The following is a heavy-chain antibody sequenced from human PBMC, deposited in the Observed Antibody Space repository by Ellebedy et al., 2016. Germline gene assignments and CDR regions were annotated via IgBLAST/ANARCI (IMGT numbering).Heavy chain of an antibody. CDR2: MFYSGST. D-gene: IGHD6-13*01. V-gene: IGHV4-39*07. J-gene: IGHJ4*02. Sequence: SETLSLTXTVSGASISSNTYYWGWIRQPPGKGLQWIGSMFYSGSTYYNPSLKSRVTIAGDTSKKQFSLKVRSVTAADTAVYYCAGTDIAAGGRFDYWGQGALVTVSS. CDR3: AGTDIAAGGRFDY. CDR1: GASISSNTYY.